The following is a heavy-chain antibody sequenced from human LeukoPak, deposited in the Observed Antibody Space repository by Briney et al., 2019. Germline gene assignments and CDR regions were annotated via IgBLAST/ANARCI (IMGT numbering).Heavy chain of an antibody. CDR2: ISYDGSNK. V-gene: IGHV3-30*04. J-gene: IGHJ4*02. Sequence: GGSLRLSCAASGFTFGSYAMHWVRQAPGKGLEWVAVISYDGSNKYYADSVKGRFTISRDNSKNTLYLQMNSLRAEDTAVYYCARDLLYSSSWYGGGDYWGQGTLVTVSS. CDR3: ARDLLYSSSWYGGGDY. D-gene: IGHD6-13*01. CDR1: GFTFGSYA.